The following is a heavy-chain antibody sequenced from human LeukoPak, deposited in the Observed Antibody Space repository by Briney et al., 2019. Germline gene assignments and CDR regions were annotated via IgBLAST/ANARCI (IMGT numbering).Heavy chain of an antibody. V-gene: IGHV4-61*02. J-gene: IGHJ3*02. CDR2: IYTSGST. CDR3: ARHVLRYFDWLAVDGAFDI. D-gene: IGHD3-9*01. Sequence: SETLSLTCTVSGGSISSGSYYWSWIRQPAGKGLEWIGRIYTSGSTNYNPSLKSRVTISVDTSKNQFSLKLSSVTAADTAVYYCARHVLRYFDWLAVDGAFDIWGQGTMVTVSS. CDR1: GGSISSGSYY.